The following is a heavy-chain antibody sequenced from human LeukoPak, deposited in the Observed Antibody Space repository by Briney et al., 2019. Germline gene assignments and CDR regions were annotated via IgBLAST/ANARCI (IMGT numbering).Heavy chain of an antibody. CDR3: ATVKRVLRFLEWLPTVFDY. CDR1: GGSISSSSYY. V-gene: IGHV4-39*07. D-gene: IGHD3-3*01. CDR2: IYYSGST. Sequence: SETLSLTCTVSGGSISSSSYYWGWIRQPPGRGREWIGSIYYSGSTYYNPSLKSRVTISVDTSKNQFSLKLSSVTAADTAVYYCATVKRVLRFLEWLPTVFDYWGQGTLVTVSS. J-gene: IGHJ4*02.